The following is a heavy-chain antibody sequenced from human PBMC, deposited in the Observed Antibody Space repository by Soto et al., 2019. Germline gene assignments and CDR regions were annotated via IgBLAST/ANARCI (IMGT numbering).Heavy chain of an antibody. CDR3: ARDMVRGVISSPSFDY. D-gene: IGHD3-10*01. J-gene: IGHJ4*02. CDR1: GGSFSGYY. CDR2: INHSGST. Sequence: SETLSLTCAVYGGSFSGYYWSWILQPPGKGLEWIGEINHSGSTNYNPSLKSRVTISVDTSKNQFSLKLSSVTAADTAVYYCARDMVRGVISSPSFDYWGQGTLVTVSS. V-gene: IGHV4-34*01.